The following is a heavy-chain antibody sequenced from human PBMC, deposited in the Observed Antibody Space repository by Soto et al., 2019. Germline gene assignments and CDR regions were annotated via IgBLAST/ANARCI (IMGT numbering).Heavy chain of an antibody. CDR3: ASWYSSTWSNFDY. J-gene: IGHJ4*02. CDR1: GGSVSSENYY. V-gene: IGHV4-61*01. D-gene: IGHD6-13*01. CDR2: MHYSGST. Sequence: SETLSLTCTASGGSVSSENYYWNWIRQPPGKRLGWIGYMHYSGSTNYNPSLKSRVTISVDRSKNQFSLRLSSVTAADTAVYYCASWYSSTWSNFDYWGQGILVTVSS.